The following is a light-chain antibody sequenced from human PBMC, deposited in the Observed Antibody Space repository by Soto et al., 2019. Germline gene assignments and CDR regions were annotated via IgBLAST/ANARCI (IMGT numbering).Light chain of an antibody. CDR2: KAS. CDR1: QSISSW. CDR3: QQYNSYSSWT. Sequence: DIQMTQSPSTLSASVGDRVTITCRASQSISSWLAWYQQKPGKAPKLLIYKASSLESGVPSRFSGSGSGTEFTITISSLQPDDFATYYCQQYNSYSSWTFGQGT. V-gene: IGKV1-5*03. J-gene: IGKJ1*01.